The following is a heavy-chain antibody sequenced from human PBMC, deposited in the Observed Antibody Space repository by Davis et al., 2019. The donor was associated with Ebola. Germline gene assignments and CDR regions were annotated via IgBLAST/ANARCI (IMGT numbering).Heavy chain of an antibody. CDR3: ARHVVPAATTDDY. J-gene: IGHJ4*02. V-gene: IGHV3-21*01. D-gene: IGHD2-2*01. Sequence: GGSLRLSCAASGFTFSSYSMNWVRQAPGKGLEWVSSISSSSSYIYYADSVKGRFTISRDNAKNSLYLQMNSLRAEDTAVYYCARHVVPAATTDDYWGQGTLVTVSS. CDR2: ISSSSSYI. CDR1: GFTFSSYS.